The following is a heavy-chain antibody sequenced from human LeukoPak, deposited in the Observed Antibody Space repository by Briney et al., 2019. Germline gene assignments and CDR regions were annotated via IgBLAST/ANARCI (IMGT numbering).Heavy chain of an antibody. V-gene: IGHV3-23*01. CDR2: ISGSGGST. J-gene: IGHJ4*02. CDR1: GFTFSSYA. CDR3: AKDKFNQPEGLFDY. Sequence: PGGSLRLSCAASGFTFSSYAMSWVRQAPGKGLEWVSDISGSGGSTYYADSVKGRFTISRDNSKNTVYLQMNSLRAEDTAVYYCAKDKFNQPEGLFDYWGQGTLVTVSS. D-gene: IGHD2-2*01.